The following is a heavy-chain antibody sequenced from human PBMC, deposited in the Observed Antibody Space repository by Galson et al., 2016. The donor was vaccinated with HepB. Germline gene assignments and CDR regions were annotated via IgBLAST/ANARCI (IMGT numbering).Heavy chain of an antibody. CDR3: ARDWSEIDYDVLTANYYYYHYGMDV. J-gene: IGHJ6*02. Sequence: SLRLSCAASGFTFSSYWMHCVRQAPGRGLVWVSRISSDGSTTDYADSAKCRFPISRDNVKNTVYLQMTSLRAEDTAVYYCARDWSEIDYDVLTANYYYYHYGMDVWGQGTTVTVSS. CDR2: ISSDGSTT. V-gene: IGHV3-74*01. D-gene: IGHD3-9*01. CDR1: GFTFSSYW.